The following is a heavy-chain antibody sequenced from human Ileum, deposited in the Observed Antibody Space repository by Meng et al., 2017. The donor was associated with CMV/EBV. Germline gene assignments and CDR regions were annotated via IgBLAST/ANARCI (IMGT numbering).Heavy chain of an antibody. CDR1: GYTFTGYY. CDR2: INPNSGGT. V-gene: IGHV1-2*02. CDR3: ARTGTTNAFDI. D-gene: IGHD1-7*01. Sequence: ASVKVSCKASGYTFTGYYMHWVRQAPGQGPEWMGWINPNSGGTNYAQRFQGRVTMTRDTSISTAYMELSRLRSEDTAVYYCARTGTTNAFDIWGQGTMVTVSS. J-gene: IGHJ3*02.